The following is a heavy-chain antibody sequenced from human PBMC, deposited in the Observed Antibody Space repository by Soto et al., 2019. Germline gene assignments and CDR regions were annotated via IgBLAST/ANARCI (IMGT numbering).Heavy chain of an antibody. CDR1: GFTFSSYG. J-gene: IGHJ4*02. CDR3: AKDLSAYFDY. Sequence: GGSLRLSCAASGFTFSSYGMHWVRQAPGKGLEWVAVISYDGSNNYYADSVKGRFTISRDNSKNTLYLQMNSLRAEDTAVYYCAKDLSAYFDYWGQGTLVTVSS. V-gene: IGHV3-30*18. CDR2: ISYDGSNN.